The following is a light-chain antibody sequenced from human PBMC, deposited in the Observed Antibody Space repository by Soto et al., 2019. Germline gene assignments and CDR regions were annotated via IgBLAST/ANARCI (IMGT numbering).Light chain of an antibody. J-gene: IGKJ1*01. CDR2: RAS. V-gene: IGKV3-20*01. CDR1: QSVDSSY. CDR3: QQYGNSPRT. Sequence: EIVSTQSPDTLSLSPGERATLSCRASQSVDSSYLAWYQQKPGQAPRLLIHRASTRATGIPDRFSGSGSGTDFTLTISRLEPEDLAVYYCQQYGNSPRTFGQGTKVDIK.